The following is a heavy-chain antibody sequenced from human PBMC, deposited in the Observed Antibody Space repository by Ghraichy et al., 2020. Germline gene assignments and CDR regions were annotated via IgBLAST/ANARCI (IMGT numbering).Heavy chain of an antibody. V-gene: IGHV3-23*01. D-gene: IGHD1-26*01. CDR2: ISGSGGTT. CDR1: GFTFSSYA. J-gene: IGHJ4*02. CDR3: AREVGALDY. Sequence: GALRLSCAASGFTFSSYAMTWVRQAPGKGLEWVSVISGSGGTTYYADSVKGRFTISRDNSKNTVYLQMNSLRAEDKAVYYCAREVGALDYWGQGTPVTVSS.